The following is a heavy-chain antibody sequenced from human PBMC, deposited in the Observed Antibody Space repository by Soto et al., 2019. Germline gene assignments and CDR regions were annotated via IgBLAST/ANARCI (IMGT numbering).Heavy chain of an antibody. J-gene: IGHJ4*02. CDR2: ISGYNAKT. CDR3: ARDETYSSYFFDY. CDR1: GYLFNSYG. V-gene: IGHV1-18*04. Sequence: QVQLAQSGAEVKQPGASVKVSCKTSGYLFNSYGLSWVRQAPGQGLEWMGWISGYNAKTTYEQKFQGRVIMTIDTSTSTAYMELRSLRFDDTAVYYCARDETYSSYFFDYWGQGTLVSVSS. D-gene: IGHD1-26*01.